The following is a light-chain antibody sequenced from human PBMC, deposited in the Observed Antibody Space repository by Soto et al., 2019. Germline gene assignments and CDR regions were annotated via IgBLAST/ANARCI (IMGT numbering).Light chain of an antibody. V-gene: IGKV1-9*01. J-gene: IGKJ3*01. CDR2: AAS. CDR3: KQLISSPLT. CDR1: QGISSY. Sequence: DLQLKKYPSFLSGSVGDSFTITCRASQGISSYLGWYQQKPGKAPKLLIYAASTLESGVPSRFSGSGSGTEFTLTISSLQPEDFATYYCKQLISSPLTFGPGTKVDI.